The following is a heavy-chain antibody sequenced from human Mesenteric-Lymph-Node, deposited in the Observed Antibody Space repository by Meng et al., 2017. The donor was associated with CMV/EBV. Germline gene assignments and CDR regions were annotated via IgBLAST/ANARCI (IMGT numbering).Heavy chain of an antibody. V-gene: IGHV3-30*04. Sequence: SCNASGYAFTSYYMHWVRQAPGKGLEWVAVISYDGSNKYYADSVRGRFTIYRDNSKNTLYLQMNSLRAEDTAVYYCARERERYCSSTSCYRGWFDPWGQGTLVTVSS. CDR1: GYAFTSYY. J-gene: IGHJ5*02. CDR3: ARERERYCSSTSCYRGWFDP. D-gene: IGHD2-2*01. CDR2: ISYDGSNK.